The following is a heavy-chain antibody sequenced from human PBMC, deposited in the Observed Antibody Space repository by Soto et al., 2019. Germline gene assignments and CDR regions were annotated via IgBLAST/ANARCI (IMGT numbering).Heavy chain of an antibody. V-gene: IGHV2-5*02. CDR1: GFSLTTSGVG. CDR2: IYWDDDK. CDR3: AHLVFRTVFGVVTTTAIYFDF. J-gene: IGHJ4*02. Sequence: QITLKESGPTVVNPTETLTLTCTFSGFSLTTSGVGVGWVRQSPGKAPEWLALIYWDDDKRYSTSLKSRLTITRDTSKNQVVLTMANVDPADTVTYYCAHLVFRTVFGVVTTTAIYFDFWGQGTPVVVSS. D-gene: IGHD3-3*01.